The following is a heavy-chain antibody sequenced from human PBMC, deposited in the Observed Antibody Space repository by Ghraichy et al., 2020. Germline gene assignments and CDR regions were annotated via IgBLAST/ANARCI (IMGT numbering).Heavy chain of an antibody. CDR3: VIGGSGSSYFDY. J-gene: IGHJ4*02. CDR2: ISYSGTT. D-gene: IGHD3-10*01. CDR1: GASISSGGYY. V-gene: IGHV4-31*03. Sequence: SETLSLTCTVSGASISSGGYYWNWIRQHPGKGLEWIGYISYSGTTYYKPSLKSRVTISVDTSKNQFSLKLSSVTAADTAVYYCVIGGSGSSYFDYWGQGTLVAVSS.